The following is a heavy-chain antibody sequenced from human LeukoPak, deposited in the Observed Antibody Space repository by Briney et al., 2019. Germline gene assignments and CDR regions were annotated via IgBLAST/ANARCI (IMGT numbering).Heavy chain of an antibody. Sequence: GGSLRFSCAASGFTFSSYGMSWVRQAPGKGLEWVSAICGSGGSTYYADSVKGRFTISRDNSKNTLYLQMNSLRAEDTAVYYCAKGGGQLSHYYYYMDVWGKGTTVTVSS. CDR2: ICGSGGST. CDR3: AKGGGQLSHYYYYMDV. V-gene: IGHV3-23*01. J-gene: IGHJ6*03. D-gene: IGHD6-13*01. CDR1: GFTFSSYG.